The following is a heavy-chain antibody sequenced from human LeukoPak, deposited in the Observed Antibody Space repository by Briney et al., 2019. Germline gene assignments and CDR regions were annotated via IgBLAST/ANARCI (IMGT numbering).Heavy chain of an antibody. Sequence: GESLKISFKGFGYSFTNYWIAWVGQVSGKGLEWFGIIYPGDSATRYRPSFQGQVTISADKAISTAYLQWSSLKASDTAMYYCARQRPVSGQFFYGMDVWGQGTTVTVSS. D-gene: IGHD5/OR15-5a*01. CDR3: ARQRPVSGQFFYGMDV. CDR1: GYSFTNYW. J-gene: IGHJ6*02. V-gene: IGHV5-51*01. CDR2: IYPGDSAT.